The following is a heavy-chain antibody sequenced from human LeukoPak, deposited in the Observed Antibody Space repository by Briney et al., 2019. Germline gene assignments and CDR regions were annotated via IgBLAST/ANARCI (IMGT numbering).Heavy chain of an antibody. V-gene: IGHV3-30*03. CDR3: GSVITDY. J-gene: IGHJ4*02. D-gene: IGHD1-14*01. Sequence: GGSLRLSCAASGFIFSSYGMHWVRQAPGKGLEWVAVISYDGSNKYYADSVKGRFTISRDNSKNTLYLQMNSLRAEDTAVYYCGSVITDYWGQGTLVTVSS. CDR1: GFIFSSYG. CDR2: ISYDGSNK.